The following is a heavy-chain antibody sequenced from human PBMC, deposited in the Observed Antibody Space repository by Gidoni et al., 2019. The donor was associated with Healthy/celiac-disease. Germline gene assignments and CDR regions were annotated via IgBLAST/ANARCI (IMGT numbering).Heavy chain of an antibody. CDR2: IYHSGST. CDR1: GGSISSSNW. Sequence: QVQLQESGPGLVKPSGTLSLTCAVSGGSISSSNWWRWVRQPPGKGLEWIGEIYHSGSTNYNPSLKSRVTISVDKSKNQFSLKLSSVTAADTAVYYCARDLNDFWSGYSVSSYGMDVWGQGTTVTVSS. V-gene: IGHV4-4*02. D-gene: IGHD3-3*01. J-gene: IGHJ6*02. CDR3: ARDLNDFWSGYSVSSYGMDV.